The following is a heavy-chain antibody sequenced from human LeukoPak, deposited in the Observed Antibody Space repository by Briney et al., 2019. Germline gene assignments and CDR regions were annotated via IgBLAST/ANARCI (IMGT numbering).Heavy chain of an antibody. CDR3: ARVTPLDYFDY. V-gene: IGHV3-33*01. CDR2: IWYDGSNK. Sequence: GGSLRLSCAASGFTFSSYGMHWVRQAPGKGLEWVAVIWYDGSNKYYADSVKGRFTISRDNSKNTLYLQMNSLRAEDTAVYYCARVTPLDYFDYWGQGTLVTVSS. CDR1: GFTFSSYG. J-gene: IGHJ4*02.